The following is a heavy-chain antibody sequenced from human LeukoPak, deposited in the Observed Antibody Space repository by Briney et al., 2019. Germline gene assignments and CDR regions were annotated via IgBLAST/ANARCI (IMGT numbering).Heavy chain of an antibody. J-gene: IGHJ5*02. D-gene: IGHD1-26*01. CDR3: ARWEVGATTFDP. V-gene: IGHV4-59*08. CDR2: IYYSGST. Sequence: PSETLSLTCAVSGCTISSYYWSWIRQPPGKGLEWIGYIYYSGSTNYNPSLKSRVTISVDTSKNQFSLKLSSVTAADTAVYYCARWEVGATTFDPWGQGTLVTVSS. CDR1: GCTISSYY.